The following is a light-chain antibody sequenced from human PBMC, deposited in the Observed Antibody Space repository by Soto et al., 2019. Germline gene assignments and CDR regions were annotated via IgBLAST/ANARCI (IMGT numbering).Light chain of an antibody. J-gene: IGKJ2*02. Sequence: DVVMTQSPLSLPVPPGEPASISCRSSQPLLHSNGFNYLDWYLQRPGQSPQLLIFLGSTRASGVPDRFSGSGSCTDFTLKISRVEAEDVGVYYCMQALQSPRTFGQGTKLEIK. CDR3: MQALQSPRT. V-gene: IGKV2-28*01. CDR2: LGS. CDR1: QPLLHSNGFNY.